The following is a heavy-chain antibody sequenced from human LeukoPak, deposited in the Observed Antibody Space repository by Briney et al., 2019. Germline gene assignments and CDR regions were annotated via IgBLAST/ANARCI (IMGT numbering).Heavy chain of an antibody. CDR2: ISNSGST. D-gene: IGHD3-10*01. J-gene: IGHJ6*02. CDR1: GGPISSYY. V-gene: IGHV4-59*01. Sequence: SETLSLTCTVSGGPISSYYWSWIRQPPGRGLEWIGYISNSGSTSYKSSLKTRVTISVDTSKNQLSLKVNSVTAADTAVYYCARDGVRAVGDPGYYFGMDVWGRGTTVTVSS. CDR3: ARDGVRAVGDPGYYFGMDV.